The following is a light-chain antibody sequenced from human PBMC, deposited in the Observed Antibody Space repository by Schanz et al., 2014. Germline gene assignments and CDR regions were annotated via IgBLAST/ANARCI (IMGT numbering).Light chain of an antibody. Sequence: QSALIQPPSASGSPGQSVAISCTGTTSDVGGYNFVSWYQQHPGKAPKLMIYDVNKRPSGVSDRFSGSKSANTASLTVSGLQAEDEADYYCSSFGGSNNPPWVFGGGTKLTVL. J-gene: IGLJ3*02. CDR2: DVN. CDR1: TSDVGGYNF. CDR3: SSFGGSNNPPWV. V-gene: IGLV2-8*01.